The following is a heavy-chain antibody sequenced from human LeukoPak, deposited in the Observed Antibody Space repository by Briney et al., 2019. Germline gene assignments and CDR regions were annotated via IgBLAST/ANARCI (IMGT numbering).Heavy chain of an antibody. CDR1: GGSFSGYY. D-gene: IGHD3-22*01. J-gene: IGHJ4*02. Sequence: SETLSLTCAVYGGSFSGYYWTWIRQPPGQGQEWIGEINDNGSTNYNPSLKSRVTISVDTSKNQFSLKLSSVTAADTAVYYCARGPPYYYDGSGYYYFDYWGQGTLVTVSS. V-gene: IGHV4-34*01. CDR2: INDNGST. CDR3: ARGPPYYYDGSGYYYFDY.